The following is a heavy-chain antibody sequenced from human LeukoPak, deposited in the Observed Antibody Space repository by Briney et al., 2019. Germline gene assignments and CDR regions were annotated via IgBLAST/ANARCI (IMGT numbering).Heavy chain of an antibody. D-gene: IGHD6-19*01. J-gene: IGHJ6*02. CDR1: GASISSYY. CDR2: INHSGST. Sequence: SETLSLICTVSGASISSYYWSWIRQPPGKGLEWIGEINHSGSTNYNPSLKSRVTISVDTSKNQFSLKLSSVTAADTAVYYCARVPSGWFTLLYYYGMDVWGQGTTVTVSS. V-gene: IGHV4-34*01. CDR3: ARVPSGWFTLLYYYGMDV.